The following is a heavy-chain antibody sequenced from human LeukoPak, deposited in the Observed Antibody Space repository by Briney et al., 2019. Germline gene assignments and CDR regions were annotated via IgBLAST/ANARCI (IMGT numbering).Heavy chain of an antibody. CDR2: IRYDGSNK. CDR3: AKDGVFGGSYVYYFDY. V-gene: IGHV3-30*02. D-gene: IGHD1-26*01. J-gene: IGHJ4*02. CDR1: GFTFSSYG. Sequence: RAGGSLRLSCAASGFTFSSYGMHWVRQAPGKGLQWVAYIRYDGSNKYYADSVKGRFTISRDNSKNTLYLQMNSLRAEGTAVYYCAKDGVFGGSYVYYFDYWGQGTLVTVSS.